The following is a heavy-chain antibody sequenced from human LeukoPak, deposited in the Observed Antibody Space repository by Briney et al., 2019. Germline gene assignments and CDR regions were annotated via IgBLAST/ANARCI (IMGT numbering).Heavy chain of an antibody. D-gene: IGHD3-22*01. Sequence: PGGSLRLSYAASGFTFSSYAMSWVRQAPGKGLEWVSAISGSGGSTYYADSVKGRFTISRDNSKNTLYLQMNSLRAEDTAVYYCATHYYDSSGYYTLFDYWGQGTLVTVSS. CDR1: GFTFSSYA. CDR3: ATHYYDSSGYYTLFDY. J-gene: IGHJ4*02. CDR2: ISGSGGST. V-gene: IGHV3-23*01.